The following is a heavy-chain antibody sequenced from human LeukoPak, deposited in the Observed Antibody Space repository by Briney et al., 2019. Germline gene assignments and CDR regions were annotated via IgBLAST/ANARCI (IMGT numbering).Heavy chain of an antibody. CDR1: GGSISSYY. V-gene: IGHV4-59*08. Sequence: SETLSLTCTVSGGSISSYYWSWIRQPPGKGLEWIGYIYYRGSTNYNPSLKSRVTISVDTSKNQFSLKLSSVTAADTAVYYCARLGESAVAGLTFDYWGQGTLVTVSS. J-gene: IGHJ4*02. D-gene: IGHD6-19*01. CDR2: IYYRGST. CDR3: ARLGESAVAGLTFDY.